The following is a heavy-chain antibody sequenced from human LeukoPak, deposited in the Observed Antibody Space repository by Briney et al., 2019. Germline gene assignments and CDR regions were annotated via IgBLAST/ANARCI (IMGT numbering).Heavy chain of an antibody. J-gene: IGHJ6*02. CDR1: GFTFSSYW. V-gene: IGHV3-74*01. CDR3: ARPSGRWTYSNFLENYYGMDV. Sequence: GGSLRLSCAASGFTFSSYWMHWVRQAPGKGLVWVSRISSDGSSRSNADFVKGRFTISRDNAKNTLYLQMNSLRAEDTAVYYCARPSGRWTYSNFLENYYGMDVWGQGTTVTVSS. CDR2: ISSDGSSR. D-gene: IGHD4-11*01.